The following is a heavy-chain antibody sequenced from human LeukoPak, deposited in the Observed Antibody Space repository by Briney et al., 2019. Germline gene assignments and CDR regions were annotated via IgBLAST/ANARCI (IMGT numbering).Heavy chain of an antibody. CDR2: IIPIFGTA. CDR1: GGTFSSYA. V-gene: IGHV1-69*13. D-gene: IGHD6-13*01. Sequence: EASVKVSCKASGGTFSSYAISWVRQAPGQGLEWMGGIIPIFGTANYAQKFQGRVTITADESTSTAYMELSSLRSEDTAVYYCAVLAADGKSVDWGQGTLVTVSS. J-gene: IGHJ4*02. CDR3: AVLAADGKSVD.